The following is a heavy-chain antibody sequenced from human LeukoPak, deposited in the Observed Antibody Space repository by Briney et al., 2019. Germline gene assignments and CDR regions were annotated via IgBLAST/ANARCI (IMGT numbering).Heavy chain of an antibody. V-gene: IGHV1-69*13. Sequence: LVKVSCKASGYTFTSYGISWVRQAPGQGLEWMGGIIPIFGTANYAQKFQGRVTITADESTSTAYMELSSLRSEDTAVYYCASLNSGYDLPYYFDYWGQGTLVTVSS. CDR3: ASLNSGYDLPYYFDY. J-gene: IGHJ4*02. CDR1: GYTFTSYG. D-gene: IGHD5-12*01. CDR2: IIPIFGTA.